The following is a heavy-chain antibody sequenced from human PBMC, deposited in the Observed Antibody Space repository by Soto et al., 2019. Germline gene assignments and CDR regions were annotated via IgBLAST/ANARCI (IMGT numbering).Heavy chain of an antibody. D-gene: IGHD3-10*01. Sequence: WTWIRQPPGKGLEWIAYIYYTGPTNFNPSLKSRVTISMDTSKNQFSLKLRSVTAADTAVYYCATLRGLGEVSTYFEYWGQGLRVTVSS. CDR2: IYYTGPT. V-gene: IGHV4-59*08. J-gene: IGHJ4*02. CDR3: ATLRGLGEVSTYFEY.